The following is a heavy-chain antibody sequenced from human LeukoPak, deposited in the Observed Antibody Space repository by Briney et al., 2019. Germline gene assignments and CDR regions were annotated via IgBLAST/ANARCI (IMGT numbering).Heavy chain of an antibody. D-gene: IGHD1-26*01. CDR2: ISYDGSNK. CDR1: GFTFSSYA. J-gene: IGHJ4*02. V-gene: IGHV3-30-3*01. CDR3: ASPARSKWELLWGGRPDLSVDY. Sequence: PGGSLRLSCAASGFTFSSYAMHWVRQAPGKGLEWVAVISYDGSNKYYADSVKGRFTISGDNSKNTLYLQMNSLRAEDTAVYYCASPARSKWELLWGGRPDLSVDYWGQGTLVTVSS.